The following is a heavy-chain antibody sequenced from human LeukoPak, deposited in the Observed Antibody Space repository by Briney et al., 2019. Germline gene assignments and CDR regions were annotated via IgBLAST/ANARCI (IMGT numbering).Heavy chain of an antibody. CDR3: ARGVLLWSADYHYHPPHP. CDR1: GGTFSSYA. Sequence: SVKVSCKASGGTFSSYAISWVRQAPGPGREWMGVIIPIFGTANYAQKFQGRVTITTDESTSTDYMELSSLSSEEKAVYYCARGVLLWSADYHYHPPHPWGKRTTVTVSS. CDR2: IIPIFGTA. J-gene: IGHJ6*04. D-gene: IGHD3-10*01. V-gene: IGHV1-69*05.